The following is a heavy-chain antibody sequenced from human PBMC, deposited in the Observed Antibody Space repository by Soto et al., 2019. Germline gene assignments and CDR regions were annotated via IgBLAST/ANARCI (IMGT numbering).Heavy chain of an antibody. Sequence: TSETLSLTCAVYGGSFSGYYWSWIRQPPGKGLEWIGEINHSGSTNYNPSLKSRVTISVDTSKNQFSLKLSSVTAADTAVYYCARRRYSSSSRRYYGMDVWGQGTTVTVSS. CDR3: ARRRYSSSSRRYYGMDV. CDR2: INHSGST. D-gene: IGHD6-6*01. V-gene: IGHV4-34*01. J-gene: IGHJ6*02. CDR1: GGSFSGYY.